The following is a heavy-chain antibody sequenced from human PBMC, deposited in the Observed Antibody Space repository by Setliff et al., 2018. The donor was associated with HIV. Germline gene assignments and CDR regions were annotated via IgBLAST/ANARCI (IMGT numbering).Heavy chain of an antibody. CDR2: ISAYNGNT. CDR3: ARDPGYYGSGSSDYAFDI. CDR1: GYTFTSYG. J-gene: IGHJ3*02. D-gene: IGHD3-10*01. V-gene: IGHV1-18*01. Sequence: ASVKVSCKASGYTFTSYGISWVRQAPGQGLEWMGWISAYNGNTNYAQKLQGRVTMTTDTSTSTAYMELRSLRSDDTAVYYCARDPGYYGSGSSDYAFDIWGQGTMVTVSS.